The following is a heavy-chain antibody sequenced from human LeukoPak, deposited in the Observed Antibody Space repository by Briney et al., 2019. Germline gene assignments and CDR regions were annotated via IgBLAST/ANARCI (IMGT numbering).Heavy chain of an antibody. J-gene: IGHJ4*02. Sequence: GMSLRLSCAASGFTFSSYAMHWVRQAPGKGLEWVAVISYDGSNKYYADSVTGRFTISRDNSKNTLYLQMNSLRAEDTAVYYCARGGGQWLVRDYYFDYWGQGTLVTVSS. V-gene: IGHV3-30*04. CDR1: GFTFSSYA. CDR3: ARGGGQWLVRDYYFDY. CDR2: ISYDGSNK. D-gene: IGHD6-19*01.